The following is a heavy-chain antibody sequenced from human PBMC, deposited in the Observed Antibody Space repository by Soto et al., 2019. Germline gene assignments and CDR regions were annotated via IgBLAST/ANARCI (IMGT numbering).Heavy chain of an antibody. Sequence: GGSLRRSCAASGFTFRYYDMFWVRQAPGKGPEWVSFVSTSGGRTEYADYVRGRFTISRDNAENTLSLQMNSLAVDDTAVYYCVRKGYETGWYYDQWGQGTLVSVSS. V-gene: IGHV3-23*01. J-gene: IGHJ4*02. D-gene: IGHD6-19*01. CDR1: GFTFRYYD. CDR2: VSTSGGRT. CDR3: VRKGYETGWYYDQ.